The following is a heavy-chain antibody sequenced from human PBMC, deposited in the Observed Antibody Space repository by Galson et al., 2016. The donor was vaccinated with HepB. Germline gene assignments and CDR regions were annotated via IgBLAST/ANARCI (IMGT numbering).Heavy chain of an antibody. CDR2: IYSGGST. V-gene: IGHV3-53*01. D-gene: IGHD3-22*01. CDR1: GFTVSNNY. CDR3: ATILIEDGSDYANPFYF. Sequence: SLRLSCAASGFTVSNNYMSWVRQAPGKGPEWVSLIYSGGSTYYADSVKGRFTISRDNSKNTLYLQMNSLRAEDTAVYYCATILIEDGSDYANPFYFWGQGTLVTVSS. J-gene: IGHJ4*02.